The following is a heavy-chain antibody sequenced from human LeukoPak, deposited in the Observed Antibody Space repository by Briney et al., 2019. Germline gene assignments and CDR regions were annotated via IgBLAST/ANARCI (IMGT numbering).Heavy chain of an antibody. D-gene: IGHD2-15*01. J-gene: IGHJ4*02. Sequence: PGGSLRLSCAASGFTFSSYGMHWVRQAPGKGLEWVSAITGSGGRTYYADSVKGRFTISRDNSKNTLYLQMNSLRAEDTAVYYCAKDQGDCSGGSCYSESFDYWGQGTLVTVSS. V-gene: IGHV3-NL1*01. CDR1: GFTFSSYG. CDR3: AKDQGDCSGGSCYSESFDY. CDR2: ITGSGGRT.